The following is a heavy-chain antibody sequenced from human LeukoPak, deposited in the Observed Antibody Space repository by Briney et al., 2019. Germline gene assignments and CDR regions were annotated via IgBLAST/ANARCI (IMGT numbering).Heavy chain of an antibody. CDR1: GFTFSSYW. CDR2: INGDGSIT. CDR3: ARRGPERVSTIDY. D-gene: IGHD5/OR15-5a*01. Sequence: PGGSLRLSCAASGFTFSSYWMYSVRQAPGKGLVCVSRINGDGSITAYAESVKGRFTMSRDNAKNTLYLQMNSLRAEDTGVYYCARRGPERVSTIDYWGQGTLVTVSS. J-gene: IGHJ4*02. V-gene: IGHV3-74*01.